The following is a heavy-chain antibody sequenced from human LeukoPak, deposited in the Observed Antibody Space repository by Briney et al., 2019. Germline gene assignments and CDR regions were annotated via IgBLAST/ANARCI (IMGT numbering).Heavy chain of an antibody. D-gene: IGHD3-16*01. J-gene: IGHJ3*02. Sequence: GGSLRLSCAASGFTFSDYYMSWIRQAPGKGLEWVSYIISSGSTIYYADSVKGRFIISRDNDKTSLYLQMNHLRAEDTDVYYCAREGGHFMGSNDFDIWGQGTMVPVSS. CDR3: AREGGHFMGSNDFDI. CDR2: IISSGSTI. V-gene: IGHV3-11*04. CDR1: GFTFSDYY.